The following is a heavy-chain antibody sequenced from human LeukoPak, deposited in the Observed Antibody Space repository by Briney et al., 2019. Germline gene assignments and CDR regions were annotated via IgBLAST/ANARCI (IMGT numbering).Heavy chain of an antibody. J-gene: IGHJ6*03. D-gene: IGHD2-15*01. V-gene: IGHV3-53*01. Sequence: GGSLRLSCAASGFTVSSNYMSWVRQAPGKGLEWVSVIYSGGSTYYADSVKGGFTISRDNSKNTLYLQMNSLSAEDTAVYYCARVLGYCSGGSCSIKGYYYYMDVWGKGTTVTVSS. CDR3: ARVLGYCSGGSCSIKGYYYYMDV. CDR2: IYSGGST. CDR1: GFTVSSNY.